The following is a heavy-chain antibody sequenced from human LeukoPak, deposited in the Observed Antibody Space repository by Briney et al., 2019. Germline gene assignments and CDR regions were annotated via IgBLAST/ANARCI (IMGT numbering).Heavy chain of an antibody. V-gene: IGHV3-20*04. CDR1: GFTFDDYG. Sequence: GGSLRLSCAASGFTFDDYGMSWVRQAPGKGLDWVSGINWNGGSTGYADSVKGRFTISRDNAKNSLYLQMNSLRAEDTALYYCARAHLRASAFDIWGQGTMVTVSS. D-gene: IGHD4-17*01. J-gene: IGHJ3*02. CDR3: ARAHLRASAFDI. CDR2: INWNGGST.